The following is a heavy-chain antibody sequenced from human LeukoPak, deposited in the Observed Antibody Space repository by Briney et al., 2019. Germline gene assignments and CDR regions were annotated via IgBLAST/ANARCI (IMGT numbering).Heavy chain of an antibody. V-gene: IGHV5-10-1*01. J-gene: IGHJ5*02. D-gene: IGHD2-15*01. CDR3: ARQDCSGGSCFRNYWIDP. Sequence: GESLKISCKGSGYRFTSYWISWVRQMPGKGLEWMGRIDPSDSYTNYSPSFQGHVTISADKSISTAYLQWSSLKASDTAMYYCARQDCSGGSCFRNYWIDPWGQGTLVTVSS. CDR1: GYRFTSYW. CDR2: IDPSDSYT.